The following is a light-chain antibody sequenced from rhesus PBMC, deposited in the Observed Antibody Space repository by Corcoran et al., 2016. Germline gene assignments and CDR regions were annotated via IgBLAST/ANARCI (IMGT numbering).Light chain of an antibody. CDR1: QGISSY. CDR3: QPYNSAPIT. J-gene: IGKJ3*01. Sequence: DIQMTQSPSSLSASVGDTVTITCRASQGISSYLAWYQQKPGKAPKALFYYASHLESGVPSRFSGSGSGTAFTLTIISLQPEDFASYYCQPYNSAPITFGPGTKLDIK. CDR2: YAS. V-gene: IGKV1-37*01.